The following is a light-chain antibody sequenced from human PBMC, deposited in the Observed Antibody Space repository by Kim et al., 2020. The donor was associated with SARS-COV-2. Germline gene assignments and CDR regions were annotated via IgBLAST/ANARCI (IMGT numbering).Light chain of an antibody. J-gene: IGLJ3*02. V-gene: IGLV2-11*01. Sequence: GQSVTISCTGTSSDVSGSNYVSWYQQHPGRAPKLMMYDVNKRPPGVPDRLSGSKSGNTASLTISGLQAEDEADYYCCSFAGSYTWVFGGGTQLTVL. CDR2: DVN. CDR3: CSFAGSYTWV. CDR1: SSDVSGSNY.